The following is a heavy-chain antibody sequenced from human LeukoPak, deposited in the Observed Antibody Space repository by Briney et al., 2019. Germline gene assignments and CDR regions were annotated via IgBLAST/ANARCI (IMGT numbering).Heavy chain of an antibody. J-gene: IGHJ5*02. V-gene: IGHV1-46*01. Sequence: GASVKVSCKASGYTFTSYGISWVRQAPGQGLEWMGIINPSGGSTSYAQKFQGRVTMTRDTSTSTVYMELSRLRSDDTAVYYCARARRLENWFDPWGQGTLVTVSS. CDR3: ARARRLENWFDP. CDR1: GYTFTSYG. D-gene: IGHD1-1*01. CDR2: INPSGGST.